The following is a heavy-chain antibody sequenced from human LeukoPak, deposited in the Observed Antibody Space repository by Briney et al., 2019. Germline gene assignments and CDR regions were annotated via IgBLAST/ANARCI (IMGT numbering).Heavy chain of an antibody. CDR3: ARERSITMVRGVRRIFDY. J-gene: IGHJ4*02. D-gene: IGHD3-10*01. V-gene: IGHV4-4*07. CDR1: GGSISSYY. CDR2: IYTSGSI. Sequence: SETLSLTCTVSGGSISSYYWSWIRQPAGKGLEWIGRIYTSGSITYNPSLKSRVTISVDTSKNQFSLKLSSVTAADTAVYYCARERSITMVRGVRRIFDYWGQGTLVTVSS.